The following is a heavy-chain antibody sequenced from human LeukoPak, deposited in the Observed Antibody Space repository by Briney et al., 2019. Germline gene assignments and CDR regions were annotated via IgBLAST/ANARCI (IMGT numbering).Heavy chain of an antibody. CDR2: ISYDGSNK. J-gene: IGHJ6*02. CDR3: ARDTPKDYYYGMDV. Sequence: PGRSLRLSCEASGFTFSSYAMHWVRQAPGKGLEWVAVISYDGSNKYYADSVKGRFTISRDNSKNTLYLQMNSLRAEDTAVYYCARDTPKDYYYGMDVWGQGTTVTVSS. CDR1: GFTFSSYA. V-gene: IGHV3-30-3*01.